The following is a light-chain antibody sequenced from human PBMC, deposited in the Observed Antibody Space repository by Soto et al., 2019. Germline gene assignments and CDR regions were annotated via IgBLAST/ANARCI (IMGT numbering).Light chain of an antibody. CDR3: QQYDVQPKT. V-gene: IGKV1-5*01. J-gene: IGKJ1*01. CDR2: DAF. Sequence: DIQMNQSPSTLSPSVIDRVTISCRASENIKNWFGWYQQTAGKAAKVLISDAFRLEAGVSSRFSGSGSGTDFTLTISSLQTDDFGTYYCQQYDVQPKTFCQGTKVDI. CDR1: ENIKNW.